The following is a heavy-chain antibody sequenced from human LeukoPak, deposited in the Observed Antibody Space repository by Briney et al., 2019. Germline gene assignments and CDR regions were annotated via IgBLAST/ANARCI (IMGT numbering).Heavy chain of an antibody. V-gene: IGHV3-30*18. CDR3: AKFPLYSSSSKWYYYYGMDV. CDR1: GFTFSSYG. D-gene: IGHD6-6*01. CDR2: ISYDGSNK. Sequence: GGSLRLSCAASGFTFSSYGMHWVRQAPGKGLEWVAVISYDGSNKYYADSVKGRFTISRDNSKNTLYLQMNSLRAEDTAVYYCAKFPLYSSSSKWYYYYGMDVWGQGTTVTVSS. J-gene: IGHJ6*02.